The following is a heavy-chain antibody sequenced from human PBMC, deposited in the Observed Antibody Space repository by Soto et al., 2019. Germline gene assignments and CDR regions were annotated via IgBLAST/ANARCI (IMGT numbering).Heavy chain of an antibody. CDR2: IYYSGST. V-gene: IGHV4-59*01. CDR1: GGSIISYY. J-gene: IGHJ4*02. D-gene: IGHD1-26*01. Sequence: SEILSLTCTVSGGSIISYYWSWIRQPPGKGLEWIGYIYYSGSTNYNPSLKSRVTISVDTSKNQFSLKLSSVTAADTAVYYCARRYGGNFDYWGQGTLVTVSS. CDR3: ARRYGGNFDY.